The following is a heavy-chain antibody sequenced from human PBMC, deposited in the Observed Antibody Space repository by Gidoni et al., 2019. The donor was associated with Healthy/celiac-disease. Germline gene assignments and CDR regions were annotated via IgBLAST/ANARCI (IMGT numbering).Heavy chain of an antibody. D-gene: IGHD3-3*01. CDR2: ISYDGSNK. Sequence: QVQLVESGGGVVQPGRSLRLSCAASGFTFSSYAMHWVRQAPGKGLEWVAVISYDGSNKYYADSVKGRFTISRDNSKNTLYLQMNSLRAEDTAVYYCARVALRITIFGVKDVWGQGTTVTVSS. J-gene: IGHJ6*02. CDR1: GFTFSSYA. V-gene: IGHV3-30*01. CDR3: ARVALRITIFGVKDV.